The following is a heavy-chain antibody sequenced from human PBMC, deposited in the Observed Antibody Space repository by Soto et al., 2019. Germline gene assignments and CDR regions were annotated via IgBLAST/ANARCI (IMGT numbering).Heavy chain of an antibody. CDR3: ARDLTMVRGPTFFDY. J-gene: IGHJ4*02. Sequence: PGGSLRLSCTASGFTFSSYSMNWVRQAPGKGLEWVSYISSSSSTIYYADSVKGRFTISRDNAKNSLYLQMNSLRDEDTAVYYCARDLTMVRGPTFFDYWGQGTLVTVSS. D-gene: IGHD3-10*01. CDR1: GFTFSSYS. CDR2: ISSSSSTI. V-gene: IGHV3-48*02.